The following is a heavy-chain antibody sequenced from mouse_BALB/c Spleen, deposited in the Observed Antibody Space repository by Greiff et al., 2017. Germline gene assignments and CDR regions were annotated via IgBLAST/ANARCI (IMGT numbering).Heavy chain of an antibody. Sequence: QVQLQQPGAELVKPGASVKLSCKASGYTFTSYWMHWVKQRPGQGLEWIGEINPSNGRTNYNEKFKSKATLTVDKSSSTAYMQLSSLTSEDSAVYDGARWSYGSSYWYFDVGGAGTTVTVSS. D-gene: IGHD1-1*01. J-gene: IGHJ1*01. CDR2: INPSNGRT. V-gene: IGHV1S81*02. CDR3: ARWSYGSSYWYFDV. CDR1: GYTFTSYW.